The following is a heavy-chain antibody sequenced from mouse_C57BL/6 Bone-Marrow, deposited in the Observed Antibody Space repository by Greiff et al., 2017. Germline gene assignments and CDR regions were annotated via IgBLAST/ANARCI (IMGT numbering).Heavy chain of an antibody. V-gene: IGHV1-59*01. Sequence: VQLQQPGAELVRPGTSVKLSCKASGYTFTSYWMHWVKQRPGQGLEWIGVIDPSDSYTNYNQKFKGKATLTVDTSSSTAYMQLSSLTSEDSAVYYWAGTAQATFLYYYAMDYWGQGTSVTVSS. J-gene: IGHJ4*01. CDR3: AGTAQATFLYYYAMDY. D-gene: IGHD3-2*02. CDR2: IDPSDSYT. CDR1: GYTFTSYW.